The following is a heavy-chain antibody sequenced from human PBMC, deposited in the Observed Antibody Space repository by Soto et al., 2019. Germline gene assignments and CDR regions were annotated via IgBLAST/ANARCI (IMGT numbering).Heavy chain of an antibody. CDR3: ARDLMVGATDAFDI. D-gene: IGHD1-26*01. V-gene: IGHV3-21*01. CDR2: ISSSSSYI. CDR1: GFPFSSYS. J-gene: IGHJ3*02. Sequence: GWSLRLSCAASGFPFSSYSMNWVRQAPGKGLEWVSSISSSSSYIYYADSVKGRFTISRDNAKNSLYLQMNSLRAEDTAVYYCARDLMVGATDAFDIWGQGTMVTVSS.